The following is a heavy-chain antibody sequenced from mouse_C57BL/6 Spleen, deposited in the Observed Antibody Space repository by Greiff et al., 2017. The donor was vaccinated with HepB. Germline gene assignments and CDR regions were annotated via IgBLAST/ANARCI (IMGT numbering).Heavy chain of an antibody. D-gene: IGHD1-1*01. CDR3: ARGYYGSSFPFAY. J-gene: IGHJ3*01. V-gene: IGHV1-82*01. CDR2: IYPGDGDT. CDR1: GYAFSSSW. Sequence: QVQLQQSGPELVKPGASVKISCKASGYAFSSSWMNWVKQRPGKGLEWIGRIYPGDGDTNYNGKFKGKATLTADKSSSTAYMQLSSLTSEDSAVYVCARGYYGSSFPFAYWGQGTLVTVSA.